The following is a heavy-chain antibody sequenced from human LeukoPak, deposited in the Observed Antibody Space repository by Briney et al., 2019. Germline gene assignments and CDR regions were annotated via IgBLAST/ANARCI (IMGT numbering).Heavy chain of an antibody. CDR3: AKDIRYSGYDWPGFDP. J-gene: IGHJ5*02. CDR1: GFTFDDYA. D-gene: IGHD5-12*01. V-gene: IGHV3-9*01. CDR2: ISWNSGSI. Sequence: PGRSLRLSCAASGFTFDDYAMHWVRQAPGKGLEWVSGISWNSGSIGYADSVKGRFTISRDNAKNSLYLQMNSLRAEDTALYYCAKDIRYSGYDWPGFDPWGQGTLVTVSS.